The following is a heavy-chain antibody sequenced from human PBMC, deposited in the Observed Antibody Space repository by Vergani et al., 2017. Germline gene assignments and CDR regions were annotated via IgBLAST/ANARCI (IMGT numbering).Heavy chain of an antibody. D-gene: IGHD2-2*01. CDR3: ARIVVNYYYYYGMDV. V-gene: IGHV4-31*03. CDR1: GGSISSGGYY. Sequence: QVQLQESGPGLVKPPQTLSLTCTVSGGSISSGGYYWSWIRQHPGKGLEWIGYIYYSGSTYYNPSLKSRVTISVDTSKNQFSLKLSSVTAADTAVYYCARIVVNYYYYYGMDVWGQGTTVTVSS. CDR2: IYYSGST. J-gene: IGHJ6*02.